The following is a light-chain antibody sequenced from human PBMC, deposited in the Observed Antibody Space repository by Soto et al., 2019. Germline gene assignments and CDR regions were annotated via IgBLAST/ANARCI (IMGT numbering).Light chain of an antibody. Sequence: DIQMTQSPSTLSASVGARVTITCRASQSISSWLAWYQQKPGKAPKLLIYKASSLESGVPSRFSGSGSGTEFTLTISSPQPDDFATYYCQQYNSYSPYTFGQGTELEIK. CDR1: QSISSW. CDR2: KAS. CDR3: QQYNSYSPYT. J-gene: IGKJ2*01. V-gene: IGKV1-5*03.